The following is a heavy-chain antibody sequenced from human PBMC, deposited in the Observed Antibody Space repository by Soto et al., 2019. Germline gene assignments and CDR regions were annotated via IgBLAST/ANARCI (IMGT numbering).Heavy chain of an antibody. Sequence: QVQLVESGGGVVQPGRSLRLSCAASGFTFSSYGMHWVRQAPGKGLEWVAVIWYDGSNKYYADSVKGRFTISRENSKNTLYLQMNSLRAEDTAVYYCARDQLYSSSWSDYWCQGTLVTFSS. V-gene: IGHV3-33*01. CDR2: IWYDGSNK. CDR1: GFTFSSYG. CDR3: ARDQLYSSSWSDY. J-gene: IGHJ4*02. D-gene: IGHD6-13*01.